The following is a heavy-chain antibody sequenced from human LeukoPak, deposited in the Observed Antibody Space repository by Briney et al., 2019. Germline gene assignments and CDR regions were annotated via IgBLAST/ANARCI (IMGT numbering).Heavy chain of an antibody. V-gene: IGHV4-39*01. CDR3: ARQGGCSSTSCYGIFDI. D-gene: IGHD2-2*01. CDR2: IYYSGST. Sequence: SETLSLTCTVSGGSISSGGYYWSWIRQPPGKGLEWIGSIYYSGSTYYNPSLKSRVTISVDTSKNQFSLKLSSVTAADTAVYYCARQGGCSSTSCYGIFDIWGQGTMVTVSS. J-gene: IGHJ3*02. CDR1: GGSISSGGYY.